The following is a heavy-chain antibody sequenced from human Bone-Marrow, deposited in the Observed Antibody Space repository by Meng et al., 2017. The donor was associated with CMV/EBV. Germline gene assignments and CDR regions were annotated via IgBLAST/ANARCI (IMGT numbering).Heavy chain of an antibody. J-gene: IGHJ6*02. D-gene: IGHD6-13*01. CDR1: GFRFSNFG. Sequence: GESLKISCAASGFRFSNFGMHWVRLSPGKGLEWLAFIGYDGGDHFYSDSVKGRFIISRDNSKNTLYLELNSLRAEEPAVYYCARYPQYSSSWYYYYYGMDVWGQGTTVTVSS. V-gene: IGHV3-30*02. CDR2: IGYDGGDH. CDR3: ARYPQYSSSWYYYYYGMDV.